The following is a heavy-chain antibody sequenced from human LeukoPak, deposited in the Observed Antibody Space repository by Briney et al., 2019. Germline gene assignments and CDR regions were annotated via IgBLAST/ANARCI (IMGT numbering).Heavy chain of an antibody. J-gene: IGHJ4*02. V-gene: IGHV3-30*04. CDR3: ARVGSGSYLKGYFDY. D-gene: IGHD3-16*02. CDR2: ISYDGRIK. CDR1: GFTFTTYA. Sequence: GGSQRLSCTGSGFTFTTYALHWVRQGPGKGPEWVAVISYDGRIKYYADSVKGRFTISRDNSKNTLHLQMNSLRTEDTAFYYCARVGSGSYLKGYFDYWGQGTLVSVSS.